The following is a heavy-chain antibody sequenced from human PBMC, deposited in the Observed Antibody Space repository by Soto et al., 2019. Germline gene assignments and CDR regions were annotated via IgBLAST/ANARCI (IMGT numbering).Heavy chain of an antibody. CDR2: ISSSSSYI. V-gene: IGHV3-21*01. J-gene: IGHJ6*03. D-gene: IGHD6-13*01. CDR1: GFTFSSYS. Sequence: EVQLVESGGGLVKPGGSLRLSCAASGFTFSSYSMNWVRQAPGKGLEWVSSISSSSSYIYYADSVKGRFTISRDNAKNSLYLQMNSLRAEDTAVYYCARWDPPIAAAGLTYYYYYYMDVWGKGTTVTVSS. CDR3: ARWDPPIAAAGLTYYYYYYMDV.